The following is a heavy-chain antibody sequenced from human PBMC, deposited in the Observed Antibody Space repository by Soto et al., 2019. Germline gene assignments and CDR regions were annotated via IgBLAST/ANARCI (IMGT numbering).Heavy chain of an antibody. CDR2: INPNSGGT. Sequence: ASVKVSCKASGYTFTSYDINWVRQATGQGLEWMGWINPNSGGTNYAQKFQGWVTMTRDTSISTAYMELSRLRSDDTAVYYCARVGGSYPPVEAFDIWGQGTMVTVSS. CDR3: ARVGGSYPPVEAFDI. CDR1: GYTFTSYD. D-gene: IGHD1-26*01. J-gene: IGHJ3*02. V-gene: IGHV1-2*04.